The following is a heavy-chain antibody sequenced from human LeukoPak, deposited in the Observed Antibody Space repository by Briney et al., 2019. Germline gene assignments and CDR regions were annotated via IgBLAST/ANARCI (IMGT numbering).Heavy chain of an antibody. CDR1: GYTFTSHG. J-gene: IGHJ5*02. Sequence: ASVKVSCKASGYTFTSHGISWVRQAPGQGLEWMGWISAYIGNTNYAQKLQGRVTMTTDTSTSTAYMELRSLRSEDTAVYYCARGGTMVRGAKRSLWFDPWGQGTLVTVSS. V-gene: IGHV1-18*01. D-gene: IGHD3-10*01. CDR2: ISAYIGNT. CDR3: ARGGTMVRGAKRSLWFDP.